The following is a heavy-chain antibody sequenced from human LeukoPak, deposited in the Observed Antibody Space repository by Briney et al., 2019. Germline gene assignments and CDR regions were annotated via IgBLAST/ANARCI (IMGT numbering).Heavy chain of an antibody. V-gene: IGHV4-31*03. CDR2: IYYSGST. J-gene: IGHJ4*02. CDR3: ARVRWKYGSGSYYNGRVLRVFDY. D-gene: IGHD3-10*01. Sequence: SETLSLTCTVSGGSISSGGYYWSWIRQHPGKGLEWIGYIYYSGSTYYNPSLKSRVTISVDTSKNQFSLKLSSVTAADTAVYYCARVRWKYGSGSYYNGRVLRVFDYWGQGTLVTVSS. CDR1: GGSISSGGYY.